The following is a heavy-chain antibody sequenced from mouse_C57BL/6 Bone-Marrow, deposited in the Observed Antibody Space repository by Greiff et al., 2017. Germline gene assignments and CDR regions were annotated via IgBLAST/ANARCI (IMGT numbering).Heavy chain of an antibody. V-gene: IGHV1-7*01. CDR1: GYTFTSYW. CDR2: INPSSGYT. CDR3: AREAWY. Sequence: VQLQQSGAELAKPGASVKLSCKASGYTFTSYWMHWVKQRPGQGLEWIGYINPSSGYTKYNQKFKDKATLTAAKSSRTAYMQLSSLTYEDSAVYYCAREAWYWGQGTTLTVSS. J-gene: IGHJ2*01.